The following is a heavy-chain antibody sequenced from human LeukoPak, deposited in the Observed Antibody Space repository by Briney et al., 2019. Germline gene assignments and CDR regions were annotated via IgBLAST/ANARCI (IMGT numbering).Heavy chain of an antibody. CDR1: GDSITNYY. Sequence: SETLSLTCTVSGDSITNYYWSWLRQAPGTGLEWMGDIYYSGTTKYNPSLKSRVTISVDTSKNQFSLNLRSVTAADTAVYYCARDRSGGYNWFDPWGQGTLVTVSS. CDR2: IYYSGTT. V-gene: IGHV4-59*01. D-gene: IGHD6-19*01. J-gene: IGHJ5*02. CDR3: ARDRSGGYNWFDP.